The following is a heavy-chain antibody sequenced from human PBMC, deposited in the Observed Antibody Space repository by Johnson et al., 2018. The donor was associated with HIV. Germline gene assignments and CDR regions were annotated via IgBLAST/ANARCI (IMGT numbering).Heavy chain of an antibody. J-gene: IGHJ3*02. V-gene: IGHV3-66*02. CDR3: ARDPDPFREYHGDAFDI. CDR2: IHSGGTT. CDR1: DFTVSGNY. Sequence: VLLVESGGGVVRPGGSLRLSCAASDFTVSGNYMSWVRQAPGKGLEWVSLIHSGGTTFYADSVRGRFTISRDSSKNTLYLQMKSLRGEDTAVYYCARDPDPFREYHGDAFDIWGQGTVVTVSS. D-gene: IGHD3-10*01.